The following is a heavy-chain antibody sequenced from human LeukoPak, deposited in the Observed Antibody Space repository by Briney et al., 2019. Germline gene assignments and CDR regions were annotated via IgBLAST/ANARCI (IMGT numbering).Heavy chain of an antibody. V-gene: IGHV4-34*01. D-gene: IGHD2-2*03. CDR2: INHSGST. J-gene: IGHJ4*02. Sequence: SETLSLTCAVYGGSFSGYYWSWIRQPPGKGLEWIGEINHSGSTNYNPSLKSRVTISVDTSKNQFSLKLSSVTAADTAAYYCARHGYCSSTSCYPFDYWGQGTLVTVSS. CDR1: GGSFSGYY. CDR3: ARHGYCSSTSCYPFDY.